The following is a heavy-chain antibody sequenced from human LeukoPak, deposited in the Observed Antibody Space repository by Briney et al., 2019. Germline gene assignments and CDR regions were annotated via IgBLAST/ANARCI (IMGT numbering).Heavy chain of an antibody. J-gene: IGHJ4*02. Sequence: PSETLSLTCAVYGGSFSGYYWSWIRQPPGKGLEWIGEINHSGSTNYNPSLKSRVTMSVDTSKNQFSLKLSSVTAADTAVYYCARLRRYSGYVGATFDYWGQGTLVTVSS. CDR2: INHSGST. CDR1: GGSFSGYY. CDR3: ARLRRYSGYVGATFDY. D-gene: IGHD5-12*01. V-gene: IGHV4-34*01.